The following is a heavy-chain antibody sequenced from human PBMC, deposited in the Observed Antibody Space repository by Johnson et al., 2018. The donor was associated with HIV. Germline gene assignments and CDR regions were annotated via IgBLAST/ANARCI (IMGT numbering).Heavy chain of an antibody. V-gene: IGHV3-30*04. CDR2: ISYDGSNK. J-gene: IGHJ3*02. Sequence: QVQLVESGGGVVQPGRSLRLSCAASGFTFSSYALHWVRQAPGKGLEWVTVISYDGSNKYYADSVKGRFTISRDISKNTLYLQMNSLRVEDTAVYYCARVEQLGAFDIWGQGTMVTVSS. D-gene: IGHD6-6*01. CDR3: ARVEQLGAFDI. CDR1: GFTFSSYA.